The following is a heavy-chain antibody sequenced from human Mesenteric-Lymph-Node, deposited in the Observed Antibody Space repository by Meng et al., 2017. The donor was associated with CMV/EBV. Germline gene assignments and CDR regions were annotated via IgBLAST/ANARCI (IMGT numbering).Heavy chain of an antibody. D-gene: IGHD2-2*01. Sequence: GGSLRLSCAASGFTVSSSYMSWVRQAPGKGLEWVSVIYSGGSTYYADSVKGRFTISRDNSKNMLYLQMNSLRGEDTAVYYCARGEYQEVLYGMDVWGQGTT. V-gene: IGHV3-53*01. CDR1: GFTVSSSY. CDR2: IYSGGST. J-gene: IGHJ6*02. CDR3: ARGEYQEVLYGMDV.